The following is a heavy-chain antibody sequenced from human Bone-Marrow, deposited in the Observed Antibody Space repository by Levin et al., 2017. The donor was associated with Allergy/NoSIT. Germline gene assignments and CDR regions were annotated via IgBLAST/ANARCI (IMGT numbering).Heavy chain of an antibody. V-gene: IGHV4-34*01. J-gene: IGHJ5*02. CDR3: ARGAGGTYRDLWSGTHGEGWFDP. CDR1: GGSFSGYY. Sequence: SETLSLTCAVYGGSFSGYYWNWIRQSPGKGLEWIGDITHSGSTNYNPSLKSRVTLSVDTSKNQFSLRLSSVTAADTAIYYCARGAGGTYRDLWSGTHGEGWFDPWGQRTLVTVSS. CDR2: ITHSGST. D-gene: IGHD3-3*01.